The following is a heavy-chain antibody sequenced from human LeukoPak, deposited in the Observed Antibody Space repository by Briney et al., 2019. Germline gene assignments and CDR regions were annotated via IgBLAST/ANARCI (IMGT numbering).Heavy chain of an antibody. J-gene: IGHJ4*02. CDR2: ISSSSSTI. CDR3: ARADHYFGGSYSQDFDY. Sequence: GGSLRLSCAASGFTFSSYSMNWVRPAPGKGVEWVSYISSSSSTIYYADSVKSRFTISRDNAKNSLYLKMNSLRAEDTAVYYCARADHYFGGSYSQDFDYWGQGTLVTVSS. D-gene: IGHD1-26*01. V-gene: IGHV3-48*01. CDR1: GFTFSSYS.